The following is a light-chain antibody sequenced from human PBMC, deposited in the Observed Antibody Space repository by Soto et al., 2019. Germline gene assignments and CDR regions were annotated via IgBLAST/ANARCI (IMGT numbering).Light chain of an antibody. V-gene: IGKV1-39*01. CDR2: ATS. CDR3: QQSYSNMYT. J-gene: IGKJ2*01. CDR1: QTISRY. Sequence: DIQMTQSPSSLSASVGDKVTITCRASQTISRYLNWYRQKPGKAPELLIYATSTLQSGVPSRFSGSGSGTDFTLTITSLQAEDFATYYCQQSYSNMYTFGQGTKGDIK.